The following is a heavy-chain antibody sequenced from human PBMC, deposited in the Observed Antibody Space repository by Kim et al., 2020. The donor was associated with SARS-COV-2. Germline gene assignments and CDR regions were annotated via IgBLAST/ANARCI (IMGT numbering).Heavy chain of an antibody. CDR3: AKEKLAAAGLKGAFDI. V-gene: IGHV3-30*18. Sequence: GGSLRLSCAASGFTFSSYGMHWVRQAPGKGLEWVAVISYDGSNKYYADSVKGRFTISRDNSKNTLYLQMNSLRAEDTAVYYCAKEKLAAAGLKGAFDIWGQGTMVTVSS. J-gene: IGHJ3*02. CDR2: ISYDGSNK. D-gene: IGHD6-13*01. CDR1: GFTFSSYG.